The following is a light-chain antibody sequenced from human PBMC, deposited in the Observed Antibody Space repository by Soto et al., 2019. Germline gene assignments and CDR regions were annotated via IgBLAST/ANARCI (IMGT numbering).Light chain of an antibody. J-gene: IGKJ2*01. Sequence: EIVLTQSPGTLSLSPGERATLSCRASQNIRSNQLAWYRQKPGQAPRLLIYAASSRATGIPDRVSGGGSGTDFTLTISRLEHEGFAVYYCQRYGSSPRTFGQGTKLEI. CDR2: AAS. V-gene: IGKV3-20*01. CDR1: QNIRSNQ. CDR3: QRYGSSPRT.